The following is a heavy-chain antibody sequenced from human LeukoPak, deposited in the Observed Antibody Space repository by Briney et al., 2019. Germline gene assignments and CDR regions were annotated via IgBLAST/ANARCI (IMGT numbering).Heavy chain of an antibody. CDR3: GXXXXRGYSSGRYSWGTGSSNDY. J-gene: IGHJ4*02. CDR1: GYTFSSYG. Sequence: GASVKVSCKASGYTFSSYGISWVRQAPGQGLEWMGWISAYNGNTYYAQNLQGRVTMTTDTSTSTAYMELRSLRSDDTAVYYCGXXXXRGYSSGRYSWGTGSSNDYWGQGTLVTVSS. D-gene: IGHD6-19*01. V-gene: IGHV1-18*01. CDR2: ISAYNGNT.